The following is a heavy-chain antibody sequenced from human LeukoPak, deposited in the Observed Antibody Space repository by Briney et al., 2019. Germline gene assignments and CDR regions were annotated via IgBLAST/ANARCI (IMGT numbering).Heavy chain of an antibody. CDR1: GGSISSSSYY. Sequence: PSETLSLTCTVSGGSISSSSYYWGWIRQPPGKGLEWIGSIYYSGSTYYNPSLKSRVTISVDTSKSQFSLKLSSVTAADTAVYYCARDPSDYYGSGSFDPWGQGTLVTVSS. D-gene: IGHD3-10*01. CDR2: IYYSGST. CDR3: ARDPSDYYGSGSFDP. J-gene: IGHJ5*02. V-gene: IGHV4-39*07.